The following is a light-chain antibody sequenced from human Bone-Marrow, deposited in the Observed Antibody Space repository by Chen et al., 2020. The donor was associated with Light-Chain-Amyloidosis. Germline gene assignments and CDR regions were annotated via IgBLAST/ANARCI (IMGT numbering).Light chain of an antibody. CDR2: EVS. V-gene: IGLV2-8*01. CDR1: SSDVGGYNY. Sequence: QSALTQPPSASGSPGQSVTISCTGTSSDVGGYNYVSWYQQHPGKAPKLMIYEVSKRPSGVLVRLSGSKSANTASLTISGLQAEDEADYYGSSYTGGNSPYVFGTGTKVTVL. J-gene: IGLJ1*01. CDR3: SSYTGGNSPYV.